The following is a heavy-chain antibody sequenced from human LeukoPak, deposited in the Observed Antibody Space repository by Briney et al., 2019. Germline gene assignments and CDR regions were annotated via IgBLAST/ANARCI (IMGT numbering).Heavy chain of an antibody. J-gene: IGHJ4*02. Sequence: PGGTLRLSCAASGFIFRNFGMTWVRQVPGKGLEWVSTISDSGVTTHYADSVKGRFTISRDDSKNTLSLQMNSLRVEDTAVYYCARDLAWGAFDYWGQGTLVTVSS. D-gene: IGHD7-27*01. CDR1: GFIFRNFG. V-gene: IGHV3-23*01. CDR2: ISDSGVTT. CDR3: ARDLAWGAFDY.